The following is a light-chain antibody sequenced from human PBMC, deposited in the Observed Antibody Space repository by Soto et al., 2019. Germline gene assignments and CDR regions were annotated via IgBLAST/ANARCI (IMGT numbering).Light chain of an antibody. J-gene: IGKJ3*01. CDR3: QEYNTWPFT. V-gene: IGKV3-15*01. CDR1: QSVSSN. CDR2: GAS. Sequence: EIVMTQSPATLSVSPGERATLSCRASQSVSSNLAWYQQKPGQAPRLLIYGASTRATGIPARFSGSGSGTEFTLTISCLQSEYSAVVCWQEYNTWPFTFGARNKVDIK.